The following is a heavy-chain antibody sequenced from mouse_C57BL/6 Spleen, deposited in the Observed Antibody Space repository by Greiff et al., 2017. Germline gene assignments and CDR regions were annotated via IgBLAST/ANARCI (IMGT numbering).Heavy chain of an antibody. CDR2: IDPANGNT. D-gene: IGHD1-1*01. Sequence: EVQLQQSVAELVRPGASVKLSCTASGFNIKNTYMHWVKQRPEQGLEWIGRIDPANGNTTYAPKFQVKATITAETSSNTAYLQLSSLTSEVTAIYYCARNIDYYGSRSDYFYYWGQGTTLTVSS. J-gene: IGHJ2*01. CDR1: GFNIKNTY. V-gene: IGHV14-3*01. CDR3: ARNIDYYGSRSDYFYY.